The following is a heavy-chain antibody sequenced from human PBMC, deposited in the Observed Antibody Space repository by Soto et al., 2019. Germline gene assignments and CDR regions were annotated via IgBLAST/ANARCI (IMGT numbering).Heavy chain of an antibody. CDR3: ARDLVFNSVYSWPSGLDG. V-gene: IGHV3-21*01. CDR2: ISSSSSYI. D-gene: IGHD3-22*01. CDR1: GFTFSSYS. J-gene: IGHJ6*02. Sequence: PGGSLRLSCAASGFTFSSYSMNWVRQAPGKGLEWVSSISSSSSYIYYADSVKGRFTISRDNAKNSLYLQMNSLRAEDTAVYYCARDLVFNSVYSWPSGLDGWGQETTVA.